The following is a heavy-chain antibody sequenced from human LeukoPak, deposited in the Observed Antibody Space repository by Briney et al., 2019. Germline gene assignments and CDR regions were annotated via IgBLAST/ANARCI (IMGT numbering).Heavy chain of an antibody. Sequence: GGSLRLSCAASGFTFSSYAMRWVRQAPGKGLEWVAVTSFDGTNEYYADSVRGRFTISRDNSKNTVYLHMNSLRTEDTAVYYCARVTLAAVGTMNYYFHGMDVWGRGTTVTVSS. V-gene: IGHV3-30-3*01. J-gene: IGHJ6*02. CDR2: TSFDGTNE. D-gene: IGHD6-13*01. CDR1: GFTFSSYA. CDR3: ARVTLAAVGTMNYYFHGMDV.